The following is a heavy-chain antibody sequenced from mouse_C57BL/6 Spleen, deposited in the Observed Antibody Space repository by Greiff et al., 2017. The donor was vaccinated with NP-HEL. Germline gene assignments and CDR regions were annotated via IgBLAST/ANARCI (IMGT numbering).Heavy chain of an antibody. CDR1: GYTFTSYW. D-gene: IGHD3-2*02. CDR2: IDPSDSYT. Sequence: QVQLKQPGAELVRPGTSVKLSCTASGYTFTSYWMHWVKQRPGQGLEWIGVIDPSDSYTNYNQKFKGKATLTVDTSYSTAYMQLSSLATEDSAVYYCARGGGSSDSLYYFDYWGQGTTLTVSS. J-gene: IGHJ2*01. V-gene: IGHV1-59*01. CDR3: ARGGGSSDSLYYFDY.